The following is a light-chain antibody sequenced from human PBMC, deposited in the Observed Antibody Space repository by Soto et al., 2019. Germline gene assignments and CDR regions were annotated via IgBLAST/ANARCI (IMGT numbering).Light chain of an antibody. V-gene: IGKV1-39*01. CDR1: QSISSY. J-gene: IGKJ1*01. CDR2: AAS. CDR3: QQSYSTPRT. Sequence: DIQMTQSPSSLSASVGDRVTITCRASQSISSYLNWYQQKPGKAPKLLIYAASSLQSGVPSRFSGSGXGTDSTLTISSLQPEDFANYYCQQSYSTPRTFGQGTKVDIK.